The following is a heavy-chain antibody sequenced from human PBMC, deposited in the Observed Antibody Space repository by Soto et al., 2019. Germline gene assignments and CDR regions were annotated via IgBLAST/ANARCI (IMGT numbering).Heavy chain of an antibody. CDR2: INPNSGGT. CDR3: ARARDIVATISWFDP. J-gene: IGHJ5*02. Sequence: QVQLVQSGAEVKKPGASVKVSCKASGYTFTGYYMHWVRQAPGHGLEWMGWINPNSGGTNYAQKFQGWVTMTRDTSISTAYMELSRLRSDDTAVYYCARARDIVATISWFDPWGQGNMVTVSS. CDR1: GYTFTGYY. V-gene: IGHV1-2*04. D-gene: IGHD5-12*01.